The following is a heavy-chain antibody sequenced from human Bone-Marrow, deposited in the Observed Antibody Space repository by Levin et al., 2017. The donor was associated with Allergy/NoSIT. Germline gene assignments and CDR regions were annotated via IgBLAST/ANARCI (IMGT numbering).Heavy chain of an antibody. CDR2: ISHSGSTI. CDR1: GFTFSRSE. V-gene: IGHV3-48*03. CDR3: AGPSPASWTGSFSYHYYYGLDV. D-gene: IGHD3/OR15-3a*01. Sequence: GESLKISCAASGFTFSRSEMNWVRQAPGKGLEWIAYISHSGSTIYYADSVKGRFTISRDDAQKSVYLQMHTLRAEDTAIYYCAGPSPASWTGSFSYHYYYGLDVWGQGTTVTVSS. J-gene: IGHJ6*02.